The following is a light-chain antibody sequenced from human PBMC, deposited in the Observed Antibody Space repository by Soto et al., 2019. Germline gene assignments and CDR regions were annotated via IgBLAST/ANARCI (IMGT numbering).Light chain of an antibody. CDR3: QQFGDSPPAFT. J-gene: IGKJ2*01. CDR2: GAS. Sequence: ESMLTQSPGTLSLSPGERATLSCRASRSFSSRYISWYQQKPGQAPRLLIYGASIRATGIPDRFSGSGSGTDFTLTISRLEAEDFAVYYCQQFGDSPPAFTFGQGTKLEI. V-gene: IGKV3-20*01. CDR1: RSFSSRY.